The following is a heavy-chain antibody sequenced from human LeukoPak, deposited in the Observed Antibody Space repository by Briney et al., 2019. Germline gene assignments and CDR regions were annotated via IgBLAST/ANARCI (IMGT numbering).Heavy chain of an antibody. Sequence: ASVKVSCKASGYTFTSYYMHWVRQAPGQGLEWMGIINPSGGSTSYAQKFQGRVTMTRDTSTSTVYMELSSLRSEDTAVYYCATAALPSGSYPSSFDYWGQGTLVTVSS. CDR2: INPSGGST. CDR1: GYTFTSYY. V-gene: IGHV1-46*01. CDR3: ATAALPSGSYPSSFDY. D-gene: IGHD1-26*01. J-gene: IGHJ4*02.